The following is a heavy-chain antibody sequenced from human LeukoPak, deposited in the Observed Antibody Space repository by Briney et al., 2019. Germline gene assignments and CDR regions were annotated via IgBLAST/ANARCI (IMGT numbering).Heavy chain of an antibody. CDR1: GFTFSSYW. D-gene: IGHD2-15*01. Sequence: GGSLRLSCAASGFTFSSYWMHWVRQAPGKGLVWVSRINSDGSSTSYADSVKGRFTISRDNAKSTLYLQMNSLRAEDTAVYYCARDASCSGGSCYFEGIYNWFDPWGQGTLVTVSS. J-gene: IGHJ5*02. V-gene: IGHV3-74*01. CDR2: INSDGSST. CDR3: ARDASCSGGSCYFEGIYNWFDP.